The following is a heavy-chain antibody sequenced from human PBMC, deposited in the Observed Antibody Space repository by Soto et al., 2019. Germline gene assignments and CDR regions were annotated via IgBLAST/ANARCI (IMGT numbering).Heavy chain of an antibody. CDR1: GGTFSSYS. D-gene: IGHD7-27*01. V-gene: IGHV1-18*01. J-gene: IGHJ5*02. Sequence: ASVKVSCKASGGTFSSYSINWVRQAPGQGLEWMGWISAYNGNTNYAQKLQGRVTMTTDTSTSTAYMELRSLRSDDTAVYYCARVPRPGWFDPWGQGTLVTVSS. CDR3: ARVPRPGWFDP. CDR2: ISAYNGNT.